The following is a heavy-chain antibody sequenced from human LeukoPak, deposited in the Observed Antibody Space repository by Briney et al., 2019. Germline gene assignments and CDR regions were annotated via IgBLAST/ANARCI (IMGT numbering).Heavy chain of an antibody. V-gene: IGHV3-48*04. CDR2: ISFSVNTK. J-gene: IGHJ4*02. CDR3: ARGTYSSGWAYFDH. D-gene: IGHD6-19*01. Sequence: GGSLRLSCAASGFTFSDYSMNWVRQAPGKGLEWVSYISFSVNTKYYGDSVKGRFTISRDNAKNSLYLHMDSLRAEDTAVYYCARGTYSSGWAYFDHWGQGTLVTVSS. CDR1: GFTFSDYS.